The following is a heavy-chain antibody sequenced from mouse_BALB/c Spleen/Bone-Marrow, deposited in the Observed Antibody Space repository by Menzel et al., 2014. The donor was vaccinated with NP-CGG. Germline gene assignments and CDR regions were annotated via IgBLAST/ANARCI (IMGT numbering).Heavy chain of an antibody. CDR3: AREGGYYAMDS. CDR2: INPHNDGT. V-gene: IGHV1-14*01. Sequence: VQLQQSGPELVKPGASVKMSCKASGYTFTSYVMHWVKQKPGQGLEWIGYINPHNDGTKYNEKFKGKATLTSDKSSSTAYMELSSLTSEDSAVYYCAREGGYYAMDSWGQGTSVTVSS. CDR1: GYTFTSYV. J-gene: IGHJ4*01.